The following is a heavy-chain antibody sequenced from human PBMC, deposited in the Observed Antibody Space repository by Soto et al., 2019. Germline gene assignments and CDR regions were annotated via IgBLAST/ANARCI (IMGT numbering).Heavy chain of an antibody. Sequence: GGSLRLSCAASGFTFSTYGMTWVRQAPGKGLEWVSTISTTGGGTSYADSVKGRFTISRDNSKNTLLLQMNSLRPEDTALYYCARGFSGPDHWGQGTLVTVSS. D-gene: IGHD6-19*01. CDR2: ISTTGGGT. J-gene: IGHJ4*02. CDR1: GFTFSTYG. CDR3: ARGFSGPDH. V-gene: IGHV3-23*01.